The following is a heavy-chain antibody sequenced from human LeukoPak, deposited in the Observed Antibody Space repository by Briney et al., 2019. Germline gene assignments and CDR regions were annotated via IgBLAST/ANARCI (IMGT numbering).Heavy chain of an antibody. V-gene: IGHV4-34*01. D-gene: IGHD5-24*01. CDR3: AVAATIGGAAY. CDR2: INRSGST. Sequence: SETLSLTCAVYGGSFSGYYWSWIRQPPGKGLEWIGEINRSGSTNYNPSLKSRVTISVDTSKNQFSLKLSSVTAADTAVYYCAVAATIGGAAYWGQGPLVTVSS. J-gene: IGHJ4*02. CDR1: GGSFSGYY.